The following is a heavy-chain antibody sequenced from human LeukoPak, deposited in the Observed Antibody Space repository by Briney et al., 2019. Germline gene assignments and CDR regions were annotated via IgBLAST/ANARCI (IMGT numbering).Heavy chain of an antibody. CDR2: IYHSGST. Sequence: SETLSLTCAVSGGSISSSNWWSWVRQPPGKGLEWIGEIYHSGSTNYNPFLKSRVTISVDKSKNQFSLKLSSVTAADTAVYYCARDRWLQLTKGRYFDYWGQGTLVTVSS. V-gene: IGHV4-4*02. CDR1: GGSISSSNW. J-gene: IGHJ4*02. D-gene: IGHD5-24*01. CDR3: ARDRWLQLTKGRYFDY.